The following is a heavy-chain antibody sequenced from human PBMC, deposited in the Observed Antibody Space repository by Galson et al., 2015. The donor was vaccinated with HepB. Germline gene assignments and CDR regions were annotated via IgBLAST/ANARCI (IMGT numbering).Heavy chain of an antibody. D-gene: IGHD3-22*01. V-gene: IGHV4-4*07. CDR2: IYSTGST. Sequence: SETLSLTCTVSGGPITGYYWSWIRQPAGKGLEWIGRIYSTGSTNYNPSLKSRVSMSVDTSKKEVSLKLSSVTAADTAVYYCATENGYYGGFFDYWGQGTLVTVSS. CDR1: GGPITGYY. J-gene: IGHJ4*02. CDR3: ATENGYYGGFFDY.